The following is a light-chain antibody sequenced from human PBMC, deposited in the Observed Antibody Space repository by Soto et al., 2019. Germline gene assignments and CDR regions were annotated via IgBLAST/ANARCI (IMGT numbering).Light chain of an antibody. CDR1: SSDVGASDF. J-gene: IGLJ2*01. Sequence: QSALTQPASVSESPGQSITISCTGTSSDVGASDFVSWYQQHPGKAPELIIYEISNRPSGVSSRFSGSKSGNTASPTISGLQAEDESDYYCSSYTTSHTLVFGGGTKLTVL. CDR3: SSYTTSHTLV. V-gene: IGLV2-14*01. CDR2: EIS.